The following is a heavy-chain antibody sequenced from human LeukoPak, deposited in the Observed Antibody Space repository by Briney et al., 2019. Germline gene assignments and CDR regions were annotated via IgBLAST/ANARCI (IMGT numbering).Heavy chain of an antibody. J-gene: IGHJ4*02. D-gene: IGHD1-26*01. Sequence: SETLSLTCTVSGGSISSYYWSWIRQPPGKGLKWIGYIYSSGSTNYNPSLESRVTMSVDKSKNQFSLKLSSVTVADTAVYYCARDKAGSSSLDYWGQGTLVTVSS. CDR3: ARDKAGSSSLDY. V-gene: IGHV4-59*01. CDR2: IYSSGST. CDR1: GGSISSYY.